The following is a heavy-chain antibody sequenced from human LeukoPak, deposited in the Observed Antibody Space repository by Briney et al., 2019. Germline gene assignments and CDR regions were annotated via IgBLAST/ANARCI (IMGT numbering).Heavy chain of an antibody. D-gene: IGHD2-15*01. CDR1: GFTISNAW. J-gene: IGHJ4*02. V-gene: IGHV3-15*01. CDR3: TTDSLLGYCSGGSCLFDY. Sequence: GGSLRLSCAASGFTISNAWMSWVRQAPGKGLEWVGRIKSETDGGTTDYAAPVKGRFTISRDDSKNTLYLQMNSLKTEDTAVYYCTTDSLLGYCSGGSCLFDYWGQGTLVTVSS. CDR2: IKSETDGGTT.